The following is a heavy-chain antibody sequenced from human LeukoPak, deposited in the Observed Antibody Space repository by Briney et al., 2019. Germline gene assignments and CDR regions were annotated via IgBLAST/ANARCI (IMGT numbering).Heavy chain of an antibody. V-gene: IGHV3-23*01. CDR3: AKDRQIIGWFDP. CDR2: ISGSGGST. Sequence: PGGSLRLSCAASGFTFSSYAMSWVRQAPGKGPEWVSAISGSGGSTYYADSVKGRFTISRDNSKNTLYLQMNSLRAEDTAVYYCAKDRQIIGWFDPWGQGTLVTVSS. J-gene: IGHJ5*02. CDR1: GFTFSSYA.